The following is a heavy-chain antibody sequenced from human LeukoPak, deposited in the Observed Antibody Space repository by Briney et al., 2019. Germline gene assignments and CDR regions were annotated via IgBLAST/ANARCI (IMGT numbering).Heavy chain of an antibody. CDR2: ISGSGGST. J-gene: IGHJ5*02. CDR1: GFTFSSYA. Sequence: QPGGSLRLSCAASGFTFSSYAMSWVRQAPGKGLEWVSAISGSGGSTYYADSVKGRFTISRDNSKNTLYLQMNSLRAEDMAVYYCARDALPTAGLGEDWFDPWGQGTLVTVSS. D-gene: IGHD1-26*01. CDR3: ARDALPTAGLGEDWFDP. V-gene: IGHV3-23*01.